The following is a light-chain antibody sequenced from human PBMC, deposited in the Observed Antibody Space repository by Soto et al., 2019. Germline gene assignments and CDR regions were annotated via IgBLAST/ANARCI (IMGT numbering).Light chain of an antibody. J-gene: IGKJ4*01. CDR2: DAF. CDR3: QQYDEWPLT. Sequence: EKVMKQSPATLSVSPGERATLSCRASQNVKTRLAWYQQKPGQAPRLLISDAFTRATDIPARVRGSASGTEFTLTISILQSEDFAVYYCQQYDEWPLTFGGGTKVEIK. CDR1: QNVKTR. V-gene: IGKV3-15*01.